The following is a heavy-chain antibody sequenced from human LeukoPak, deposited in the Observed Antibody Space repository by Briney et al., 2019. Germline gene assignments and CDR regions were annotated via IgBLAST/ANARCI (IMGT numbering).Heavy chain of an antibody. Sequence: SETLSLTCTVSGGSISSHYWSWIRQPPGKGLEWIGYIYYSGSTNYNPSLKSRVTISVDTSKNQFSPKLSSVTAADTAVYYCAREDTQWLGRFDPWGQGTLVTVSS. D-gene: IGHD6-19*01. V-gene: IGHV4-59*11. CDR2: IYYSGST. CDR1: GGSISSHY. CDR3: AREDTQWLGRFDP. J-gene: IGHJ5*02.